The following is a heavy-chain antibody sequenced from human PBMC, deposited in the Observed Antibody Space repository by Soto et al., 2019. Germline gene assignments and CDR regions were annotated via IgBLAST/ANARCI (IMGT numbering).Heavy chain of an antibody. CDR2: VFSSGTT. J-gene: IGHJ6*02. Sequence: SETLSLTCTVSGDSISSGNKYWSWIRQPAGKGLEWIGYVFSSGTTYYNPSLKGRVSISLDASENQFSLKFASVTDADSAVYYCARVPSPFDYYYAMDVWGQGTTVTVSS. D-gene: IGHD3-16*01. CDR3: ARVPSPFDYYYAMDV. V-gene: IGHV4-30-4*01. CDR1: GDSISSGNKY.